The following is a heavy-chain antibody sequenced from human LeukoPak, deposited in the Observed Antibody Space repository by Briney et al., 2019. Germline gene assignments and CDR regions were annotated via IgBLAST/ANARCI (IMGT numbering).Heavy chain of an antibody. J-gene: IGHJ4*02. Sequence: GGSLRLPCAASGFTFSSYTMNWVRQAPGKGLEWVSLISSSSSYIFYADSVKGRFTISRGNAKKSLYLQMNSLRAEDTAVYYCARPLSGTTDFDYWGQGTLVTVSS. CDR2: ISSSSSYI. D-gene: IGHD1-20*01. CDR1: GFTFSSYT. V-gene: IGHV3-21*01. CDR3: ARPLSGTTDFDY.